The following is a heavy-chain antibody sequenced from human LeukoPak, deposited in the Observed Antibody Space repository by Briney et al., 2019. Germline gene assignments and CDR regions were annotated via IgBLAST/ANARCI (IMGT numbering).Heavy chain of an antibody. Sequence: ASVKVSCKASGYTFTSYYKHWVRQAPGQGLEWMGIINPSGGSTSYAQKFQGRVTMTRDTSTSTVYMELSSLRSEDTAVYYCAKSIWEIAAAGALDYWGQGTLVTVSS. D-gene: IGHD6-13*01. CDR2: INPSGGST. J-gene: IGHJ4*02. CDR3: AKSIWEIAAAGALDY. CDR1: GYTFTSYY. V-gene: IGHV1-46*01.